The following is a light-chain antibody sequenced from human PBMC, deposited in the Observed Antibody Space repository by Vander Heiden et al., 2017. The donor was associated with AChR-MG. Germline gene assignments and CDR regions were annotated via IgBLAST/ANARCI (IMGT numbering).Light chain of an antibody. CDR2: YDS. CDR3: QVWDSSSDNLYV. Sequence: SYVLTQPPSVSVAPGKTARITCGGNNIGSKSVHWYQQKPGQAPVLFIYYDSDRRSGIPERFSGSNSGNTATLTISRVEAGDEADYYCQVWDSSSDNLYVFGTGTKVTVL. CDR1: NIGSKS. J-gene: IGLJ1*01. V-gene: IGLV3-21*04.